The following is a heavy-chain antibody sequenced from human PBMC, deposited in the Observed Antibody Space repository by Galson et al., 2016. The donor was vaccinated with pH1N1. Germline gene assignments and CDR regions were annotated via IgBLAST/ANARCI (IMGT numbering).Heavy chain of an antibody. V-gene: IGHV3-9*01. CDR2: ISWNSGSI. Sequence: SLRLSCAASGSTFDDYAMQWVRQGPGKGLEWVSGISWNSGSIGYADSVKGRFTISRDNARNSLYLQMTSLRVEDTALYYCVRANGAGSYSDSWGQGTLVTVSS. CDR1: GSTFDDYA. CDR3: VRANGAGSYSDS. D-gene: IGHD3-10*01. J-gene: IGHJ4*02.